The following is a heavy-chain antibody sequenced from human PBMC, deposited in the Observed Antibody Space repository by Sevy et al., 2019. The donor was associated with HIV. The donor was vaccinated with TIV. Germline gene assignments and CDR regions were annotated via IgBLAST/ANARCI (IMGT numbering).Heavy chain of an antibody. CDR2: ISGSGGST. J-gene: IGHJ4*02. CDR3: AKEELSGFY. Sequence: GGSLRLSCAASEFIFISYAMSWVRQAPGKGLEWVSSISGSGGSTYYADSVKGRFTVSRDNSKNMLYLQMNSLRDEDTAVYYCAKEELSGFYWGQGTLVTVSS. V-gene: IGHV3-23*01. D-gene: IGHD6-19*01. CDR1: EFIFISYA.